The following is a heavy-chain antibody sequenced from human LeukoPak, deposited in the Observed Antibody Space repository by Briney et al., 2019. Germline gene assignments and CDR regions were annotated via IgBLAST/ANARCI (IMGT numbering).Heavy chain of an antibody. V-gene: IGHV3-74*01. CDR3: AREHRSALDS. D-gene: IGHD2-15*01. J-gene: IGHJ4*02. Sequence: EGSLRLSCAASGFTFSGHWMHWVRQAPGKGLVWVSRINRDGSVTGCADSVKGRFTISRDNAKNTLYLQMNSLRAEDTAVYYCAREHRSALDSWGQGTLVTVSS. CDR2: INRDGSVT. CDR1: GFTFSGHW.